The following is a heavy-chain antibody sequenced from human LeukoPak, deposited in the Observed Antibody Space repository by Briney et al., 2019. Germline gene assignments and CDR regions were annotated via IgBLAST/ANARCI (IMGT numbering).Heavy chain of an antibody. Sequence: SETLSLTCTVSGGSISSSSYYWGWIRQPPGKGLEWIGSIYYSGSTYYNPSLKSRVTISVDTSKNQFSLKLSSVTAADTAVYYCARAPEVAGYYFDYWGQGTLVTVSS. CDR1: GGSISSSSYY. J-gene: IGHJ4*02. D-gene: IGHD6-19*01. CDR3: ARAPEVAGYYFDY. V-gene: IGHV4-39*07. CDR2: IYYSGST.